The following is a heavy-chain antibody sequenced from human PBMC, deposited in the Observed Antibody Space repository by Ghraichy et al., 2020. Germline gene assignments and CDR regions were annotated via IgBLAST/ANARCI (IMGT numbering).Heavy chain of an antibody. J-gene: IGHJ4*02. CDR1: GFTFSSYA. D-gene: IGHD2-15*01. Sequence: LSLTCAASGFTFSSYAMHWVRQAPGKGLEWVAVKSYDGSNKYYADSVKGRFTISRDNSKNPLYLQMNSLRAEDTAVYYCAREESLLYYFDYWGQGTLVTVSS. CDR2: KSYDGSNK. CDR3: AREESLLYYFDY. V-gene: IGHV3-30-3*01.